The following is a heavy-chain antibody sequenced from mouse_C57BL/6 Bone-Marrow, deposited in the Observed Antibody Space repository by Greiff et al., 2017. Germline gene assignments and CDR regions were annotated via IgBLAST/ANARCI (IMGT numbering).Heavy chain of an antibody. J-gene: IGHJ4*01. CDR2: SRNKANDYTT. D-gene: IGHD1-1*01. CDR1: GFTFSDFY. CDR3: ARDARGGYGSSYAMDY. Sequence: EVKLMESGGGLVQSGRSLRLSCATSGFTFSDFYMEWVRQAPGKGLEWIAASRNKANDYTTEYSASVKGRFIVSRDTSQSILYLQMNALRAEDTAIYYCARDARGGYGSSYAMDYWGQGTSVTVSS. V-gene: IGHV7-1*01.